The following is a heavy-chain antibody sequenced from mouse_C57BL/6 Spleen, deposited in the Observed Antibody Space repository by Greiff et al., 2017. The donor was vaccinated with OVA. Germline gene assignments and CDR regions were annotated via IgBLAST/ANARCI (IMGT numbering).Heavy chain of an antibody. CDR3: ARWVYFDY. V-gene: IGHV1-64*01. CDR1: GYTFTSSW. Sequence: QVQLQQPGAELVKPGASVKLSCKSSGYTFTSSWLHWVKQRPGQGLEWIGMIHPNSGSTNYNETFKSKDTQNEDKSSSTAYMKRSSLTTEDAAVYNCARWVYFDYWGKGTTLTVSS. CDR2: IHPNSGST. J-gene: IGHJ2*01.